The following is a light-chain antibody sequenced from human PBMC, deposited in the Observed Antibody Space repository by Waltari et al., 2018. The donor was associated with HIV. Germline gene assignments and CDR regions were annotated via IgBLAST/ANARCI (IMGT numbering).Light chain of an antibody. CDR3: GTWDDSLNGHWV. V-gene: IGLV1-51*01. J-gene: IGLJ3*02. Sequence: QSVLTQPPSVSAAPGQTVTISCSGSISNVGTTYVSWSQQLPRTAPKLLIYDNDKRPSGIPDRFSGSRSGTSAALDITGLQTGDEADYYCGTWDDSLNGHWVFGGGTKVTVL. CDR2: DND. CDR1: ISNVGTTY.